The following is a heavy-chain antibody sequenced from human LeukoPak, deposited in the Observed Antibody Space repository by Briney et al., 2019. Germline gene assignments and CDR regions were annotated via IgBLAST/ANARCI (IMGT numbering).Heavy chain of an antibody. Sequence: SETLSLTCAVYGGSFSGYYRSWMRQPPGKGLEWIGEINHSGSTNYNPSLKSRVTISVDTSKNQFSLKLSSVTAADTAVYYCARDGDCSSTSCYSYWGQGTLVTVSS. V-gene: IGHV4-34*01. CDR2: INHSGST. J-gene: IGHJ4*02. CDR1: GGSFSGYY. CDR3: ARDGDCSSTSCYSY. D-gene: IGHD2-2*01.